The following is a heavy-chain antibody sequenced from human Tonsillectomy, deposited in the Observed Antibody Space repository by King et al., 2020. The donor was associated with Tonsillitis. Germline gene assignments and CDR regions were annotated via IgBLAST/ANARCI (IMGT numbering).Heavy chain of an antibody. V-gene: IGHV3-33*08. CDR2: IWYDGSNT. J-gene: IGHJ4*02. Sequence: VQLVESGGGVVQSGRSLRLSCAASGFTFSSYGMHWVRQAPGKGLEWVALIWYDGSNTYYADSVKGRFTISRDNSKNTLFLQLNSLRADDTAVYYCARVGSSSWYSDYWGQGALVTVSS. D-gene: IGHD6-13*01. CDR3: ARVGSSSWYSDY. CDR1: GFTFSSYG.